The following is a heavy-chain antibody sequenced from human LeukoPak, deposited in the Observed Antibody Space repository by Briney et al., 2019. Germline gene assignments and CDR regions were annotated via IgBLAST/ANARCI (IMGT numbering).Heavy chain of an antibody. CDR1: GGSFSGYY. CDR3: ARAGDYGYQYYFDY. Sequence: SETLSLTCAVYGGSFSGYYWSWIRQPPGKGLEWIGEINHSGSTNYNPSLKSRVTISVDTSKNQFSLKLGSVTAADTAVYYCARAGDYGYQYYFDYWGQGTLVTVSS. D-gene: IGHD4-17*01. V-gene: IGHV4-34*01. CDR2: INHSGST. J-gene: IGHJ4*02.